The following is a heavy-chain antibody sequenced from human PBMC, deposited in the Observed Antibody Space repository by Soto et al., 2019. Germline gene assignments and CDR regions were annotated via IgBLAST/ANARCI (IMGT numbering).Heavy chain of an antibody. J-gene: IGHJ3*02. CDR2: INHSRSN. D-gene: IGHD3-9*01. Sequence: SETLSLTCVVSGGSFSTYYYNWIRQSPGKGLEWIGEINHSRSNNYSPSLKSRVTMSLDTSKNQFSLKLTSVTAADTAVYYCARGGSNDWQVAFDIWGQGTMVT. CDR1: GGSFSTYY. V-gene: IGHV4-34*01. CDR3: ARGGSNDWQVAFDI.